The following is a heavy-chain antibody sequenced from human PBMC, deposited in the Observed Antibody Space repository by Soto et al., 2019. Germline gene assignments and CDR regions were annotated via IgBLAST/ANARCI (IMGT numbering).Heavy chain of an antibody. J-gene: IGHJ4*02. Sequence: VTLSLTCAVYGGSFSGYYWSWIRQPPGKGLEWIGEINHSGSTNYNPSLKSRVTISVDTYKNQFSLKLSSVTAADTAVYYCARGHYGDPFDYWGQGTIVTISS. V-gene: IGHV4-34*01. D-gene: IGHD4-17*01. CDR1: GGSFSGYY. CDR3: ARGHYGDPFDY. CDR2: INHSGST.